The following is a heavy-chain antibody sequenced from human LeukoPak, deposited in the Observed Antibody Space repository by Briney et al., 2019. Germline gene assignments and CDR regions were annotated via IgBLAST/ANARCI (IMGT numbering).Heavy chain of an antibody. Sequence: SETLSLTCSVSGASITNYYWSWIRQPPGKGLEWIGYISQSGSTKYRPSLKGRVTISQDTTKNQFSLQLKSVTAADTAVYYCARDAFPSNDWGQGTLVTVSS. D-gene: IGHD2-2*01. CDR1: GASITNYY. J-gene: IGHJ4*02. CDR3: ARDAFPSND. CDR2: ISQSGST. V-gene: IGHV4-59*01.